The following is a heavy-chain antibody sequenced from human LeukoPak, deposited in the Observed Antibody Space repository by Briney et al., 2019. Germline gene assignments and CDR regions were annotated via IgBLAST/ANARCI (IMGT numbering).Heavy chain of an antibody. V-gene: IGHV4-4*07. Sequence: SETLSLTCTVSGGSITTYYWSWIRQPAGKGLEWIGRISTSGRTNYNPSLKSRLTMSADTSKNQFSLKVTSVTTADTAVYYCASRRLGNDYWGQGILVTVSS. CDR1: GGSITTYY. J-gene: IGHJ4*02. D-gene: IGHD3-9*01. CDR3: ASRRLGNDY. CDR2: ISTSGRT.